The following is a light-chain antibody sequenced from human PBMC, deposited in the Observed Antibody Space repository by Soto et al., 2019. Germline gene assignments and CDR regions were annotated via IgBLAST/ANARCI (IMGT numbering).Light chain of an antibody. V-gene: IGLV1-44*01. CDR3: AAWDNSLNGPM. Sequence: QSVLTQPPSASGTPGQRVTISCSGSNSNIGSNTVNWYQQLPGAAPKLVIYTDNQRPSGVPDRFSGSKSGTSASLAISGLQSEDEADYYCAAWDNSLNGPMFGGGATLTVL. CDR1: NSNIGSNT. CDR2: TDN. J-gene: IGLJ3*02.